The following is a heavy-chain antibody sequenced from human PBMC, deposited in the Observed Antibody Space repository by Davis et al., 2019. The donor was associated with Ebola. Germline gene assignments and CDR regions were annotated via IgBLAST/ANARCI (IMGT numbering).Heavy chain of an antibody. Sequence: GEPLKISCVGSGFTFSHYWMHWVRQAPGRGLVWVARVTGDGNTFYADSVKDRVTISRDNAKSTLYLQMSSLRDEDTAVYYCARGVNRACFDDWGQGTLVTVSS. V-gene: IGHV3-74*01. CDR3: ARGVNRACFDD. J-gene: IGHJ4*02. CDR1: GFTFSHYW. CDR2: VTGDGNT. D-gene: IGHD3-10*01.